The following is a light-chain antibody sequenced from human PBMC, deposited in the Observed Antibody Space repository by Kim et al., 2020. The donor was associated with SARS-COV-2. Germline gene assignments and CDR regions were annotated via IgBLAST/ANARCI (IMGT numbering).Light chain of an antibody. J-gene: IGLJ1*01. CDR2: QDT. CDR3: QAWDSSTAV. V-gene: IGLV3-1*01. CDR1: KLGDKY. Sequence: SYELTQPPSVSVSPGQTASITCSGDKLGDKYTYWYQQRPGQSPVLVIYQDTERPSGIPERFSGSNSGNTATLTISGTQAMDEADYYCQAWDSSTAVFVTGTKVTVL.